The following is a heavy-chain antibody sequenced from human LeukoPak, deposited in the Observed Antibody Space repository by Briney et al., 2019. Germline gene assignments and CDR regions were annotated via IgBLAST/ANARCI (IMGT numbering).Heavy chain of an antibody. Sequence: GGSLRLSCAASGFTFHDYAMTWVRQAPGKGLEWVSGINDSGDSTYYADSVKGRFTISGDNAKNSLYLQMNSLRAEDTAVYYCARDRTYYYDSSGFLWGQGTLVTVSS. CDR1: GFTFHDYA. J-gene: IGHJ4*02. V-gene: IGHV3-23*01. D-gene: IGHD3-22*01. CDR2: INDSGDST. CDR3: ARDRTYYYDSSGFL.